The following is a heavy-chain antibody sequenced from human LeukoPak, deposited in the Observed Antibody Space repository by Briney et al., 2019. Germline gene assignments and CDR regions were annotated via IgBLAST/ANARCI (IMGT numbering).Heavy chain of an antibody. CDR3: ASYPRSIPPPPFDY. J-gene: IGHJ4*02. Sequence: ASVKVSCKASGYTFTAQYMHWVRQAPGQGLEWMGWINPNNGDTRYAQSFLGRVTMTRDTSTTTAYMELSSLRSDDTAVYFCASYPRSIPPPPFDYWGQGTLVTVSS. V-gene: IGHV1-2*02. D-gene: IGHD2-21*01. CDR2: INPNNGDT. CDR1: GYTFTAQY.